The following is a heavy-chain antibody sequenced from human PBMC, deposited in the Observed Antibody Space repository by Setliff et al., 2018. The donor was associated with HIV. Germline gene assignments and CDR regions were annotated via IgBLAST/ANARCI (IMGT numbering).Heavy chain of an antibody. V-gene: IGHV1-3*01. CDR2: ISAGNGNT. D-gene: IGHD2-8*01. CDR1: GYTFTDYT. J-gene: IGHJ4*02. CDR3: ARGRLRNYFDY. Sequence: ASVKVSCKASGYTFTDYTIHWVRQAPGQRLEWMGWISAGNGNTKYSQKFQGRVSITRDTSASKAYLELSSLRSEDTAVYYCARGRLRNYFDYWGQGTLVTVSS.